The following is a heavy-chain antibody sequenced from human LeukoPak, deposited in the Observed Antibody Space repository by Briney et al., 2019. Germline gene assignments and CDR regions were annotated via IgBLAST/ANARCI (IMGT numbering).Heavy chain of an antibody. Sequence: PGGSLRLSCAASGFTFSSYAMSWVRQAPGKGLEWVSAISGSGGSTYYADSVKGRFTISRDNSKNTLYLQMNSLRAEDTAVYYCAKDRKRWLQFPGFDYWGQGTLVTVSS. CDR3: AKDRKRWLQFPGFDY. J-gene: IGHJ4*02. CDR1: GFTFSSYA. CDR2: ISGSGGST. V-gene: IGHV3-23*01. D-gene: IGHD5-24*01.